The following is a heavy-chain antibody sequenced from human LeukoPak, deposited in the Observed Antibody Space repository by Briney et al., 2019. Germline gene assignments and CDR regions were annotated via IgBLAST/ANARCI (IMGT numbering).Heavy chain of an antibody. CDR2: INPNSGGT. Sequence: ASVKVSCKASGYTFTGYYMRWVRQAPGQGLEWMGWINPNSGGTNYAQKFQGRVTMTRDTSIRTAYMELSRLRSDDTAVYYCALGYCGGDCIDAFDIWGQGTMVTVSS. J-gene: IGHJ3*02. CDR1: GYTFTGYY. V-gene: IGHV1-2*02. CDR3: ALGYCGGDCIDAFDI. D-gene: IGHD2-21*01.